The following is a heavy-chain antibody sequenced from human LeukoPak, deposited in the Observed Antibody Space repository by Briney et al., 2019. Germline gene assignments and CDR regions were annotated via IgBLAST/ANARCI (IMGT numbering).Heavy chain of an antibody. CDR1: GFAFSDFW. J-gene: IGHJ6*03. Sequence: GGSLRLSCAASGFAFSDFWMSWVRQAPGKGLEWVGRIKSKTDGGTTDYAAPVKGRFTISRDDSKNTLYLQMNSLKTEDTAVYYCTTDTDCTNGVCYRGYYYYYYMDVWGKGTTVTVSS. CDR3: TTDTDCTNGVCYRGYYYYYYMDV. V-gene: IGHV3-15*01. CDR2: IKSKTDGGTT. D-gene: IGHD2-8*01.